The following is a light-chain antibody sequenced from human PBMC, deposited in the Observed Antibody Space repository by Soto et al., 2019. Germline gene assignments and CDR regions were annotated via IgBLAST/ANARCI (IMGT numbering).Light chain of an antibody. Sequence: DIQMTQSPSSLSASVGDRVTITFRASQSISSYLNWYQQKPGKAPMLLIYAASSLQSGVPSRFSGSGSGTDFTLTISSLQPEDFATYYCQQSYSTPYTFGQGTKLEIK. J-gene: IGKJ2*01. CDR3: QQSYSTPYT. V-gene: IGKV1-39*01. CDR1: QSISSY. CDR2: AAS.